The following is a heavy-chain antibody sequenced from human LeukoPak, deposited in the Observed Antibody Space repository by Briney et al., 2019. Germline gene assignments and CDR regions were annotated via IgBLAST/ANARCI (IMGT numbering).Heavy chain of an antibody. CDR1: GYTFTSYA. D-gene: IGHD2-15*01. CDR2: INAGNGNT. V-gene: IGHV1-3*03. J-gene: IGHJ3*02. Sequence: ASVKVSCKASGYTFTSYAMHWVRQAPGQRLEWMGWINAGNGNTKYSQEFQGRVTITRDTSASTAYMELSSLRSEDMAVYYCARGGYCSGGSCSETFDIWGQGTMVTVSS. CDR3: ARGGYCSGGSCSETFDI.